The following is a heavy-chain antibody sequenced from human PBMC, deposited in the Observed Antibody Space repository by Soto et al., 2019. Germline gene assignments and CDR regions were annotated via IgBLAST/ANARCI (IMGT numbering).Heavy chain of an antibody. CDR3: ARARMYRGAYHDY. V-gene: IGHV1-18*04. CDR1: GYTFSNFG. J-gene: IGHJ4*02. Sequence: ASVKVSCKASGYTFSNFGINWVRQAPGQGLEWVGWITPYNGNANYAQKYQDRLTVTTDTSTNTAYLELRSLRSDDTAVYFCARARMYRGAYHDYWGKGTLVTVSS. D-gene: IGHD1-26*01. CDR2: ITPYNGNA.